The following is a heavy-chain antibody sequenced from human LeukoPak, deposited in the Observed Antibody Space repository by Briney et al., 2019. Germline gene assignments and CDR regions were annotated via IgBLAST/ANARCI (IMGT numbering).Heavy chain of an antibody. J-gene: IGHJ3*02. CDR2: ISSSSSYI. D-gene: IGHD3-22*01. V-gene: IGHV3-21*01. Sequence: PWGSLRLSCAASGFTFSSYSMNWVRQAPGKGLEWVSSISSSSSYIYYADSVKCRFTISRDNAKPSLYLQMNSLRAEDTAVYYCAREGPTYYYDSSGYQDAFDIWGQGTMVTVSS. CDR3: AREGPTYYYDSSGYQDAFDI. CDR1: GFTFSSYS.